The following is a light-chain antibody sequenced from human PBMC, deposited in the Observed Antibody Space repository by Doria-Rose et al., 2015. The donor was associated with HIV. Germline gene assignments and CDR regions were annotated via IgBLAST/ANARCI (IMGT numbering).Light chain of an antibody. Sequence: TQSPGTLSLSPGERATLSCRASQSFSSAYLAWYQQKPGQAPSLLIYDGSARATGIPDRFSASGSGTDFTLAINSLEPEDFALYYCHQYGTSWTFVKGPKVE. V-gene: IGKV3-20*01. CDR3: HQYGTSWT. J-gene: IGKJ1*01. CDR2: DGS. CDR1: QSFSSAY.